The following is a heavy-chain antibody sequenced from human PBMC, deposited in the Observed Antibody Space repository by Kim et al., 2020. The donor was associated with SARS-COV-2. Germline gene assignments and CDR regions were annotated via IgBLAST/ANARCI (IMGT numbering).Heavy chain of an antibody. CDR3: AKPPDYGDDAFDI. J-gene: IGHJ3*02. Sequence: YADSVKGRFTISRDNSKNSLYLQMNSLRTEDTALYYCAKPPDYGDDAFDIWGQGTMVTVSS. D-gene: IGHD3-10*01. V-gene: IGHV3-43*01.